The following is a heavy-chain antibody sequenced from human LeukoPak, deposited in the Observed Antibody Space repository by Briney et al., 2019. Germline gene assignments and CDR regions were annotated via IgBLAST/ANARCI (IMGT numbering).Heavy chain of an antibody. Sequence: GGSLRLSCAASGFTFSSYSMNWVRQAPGKGLEWVSYISSSGTINYADSVKGRFTISRDNAKNSLYLQMNSLRDEDTAVYYCARGHCGGDCFFPVDYWGQGTLVTVSS. CDR1: GFTFSSYS. V-gene: IGHV3-48*02. CDR2: ISSSGTI. CDR3: ARGHCGGDCFFPVDY. J-gene: IGHJ4*02. D-gene: IGHD2-21*02.